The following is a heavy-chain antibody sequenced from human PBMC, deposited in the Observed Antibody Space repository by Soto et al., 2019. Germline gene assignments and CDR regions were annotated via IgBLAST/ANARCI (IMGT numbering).Heavy chain of an antibody. D-gene: IGHD4-17*01. V-gene: IGHV1-69*01. CDR1: GGTFSSYA. CDR2: IIPIFGTA. J-gene: IGHJ4*02. CDR3: ARDHDYGDYGRWDFDY. Sequence: QVQLVQSGAEVKKPGSSVKVSCKASGGTFSSYAISWVRQAPGQGLEWMGGIIPIFGTANYAQKFQGRVTITADESPSTAYMELSSLRSEDTAVYYCARDHDYGDYGRWDFDYWGQGTLVTVSS.